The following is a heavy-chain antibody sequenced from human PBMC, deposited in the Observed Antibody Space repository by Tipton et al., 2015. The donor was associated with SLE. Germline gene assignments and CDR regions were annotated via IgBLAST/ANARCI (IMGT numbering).Heavy chain of an antibody. D-gene: IGHD3-10*01. CDR1: GGSISSHY. CDR3: ARLSLGEEYFFDY. J-gene: IGHJ4*02. V-gene: IGHV4-59*11. CDR2: IFYSGST. Sequence: TLSLTCTVSGGSISSHYWSWIRQPPGKGLEWIGDIFYSGSTNFNPSLKSRITISVDTSKNQFSLKLSFVTAADTAAYYCARLSLGEEYFFDYWGQGTLVSVSS.